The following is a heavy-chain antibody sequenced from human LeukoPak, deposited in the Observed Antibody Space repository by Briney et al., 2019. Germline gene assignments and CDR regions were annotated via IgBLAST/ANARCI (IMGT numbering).Heavy chain of an antibody. CDR3: ARDPTSGWYFDC. CDR1: GFTVSSNY. CDR2: IYSGGRT. J-gene: IGHJ4*02. D-gene: IGHD6-19*01. Sequence: PGGSLRLSYAASGFTVSSNYMRWVRQAPGKGLEWVSVIYSGGRTYYADSVKGRFTISRDNSKNTVYLQMNSLRAEDTAVNFCARDPTSGWYFDCWGQDTLVTVSS. V-gene: IGHV3-53*01.